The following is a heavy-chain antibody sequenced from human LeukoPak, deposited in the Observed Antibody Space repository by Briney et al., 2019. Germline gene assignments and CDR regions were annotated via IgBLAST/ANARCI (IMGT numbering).Heavy chain of an antibody. Sequence: GASVKVSCKASGGTFSSYAISWVRQAPGQGLEWMGGIIPIFGTANYAQKFQGRVTITTDESTSTAYMELSSLRSEDTAVYYCARGGGVFTDYYFDYWGQGTLVTVSS. D-gene: IGHD3-16*01. V-gene: IGHV1-69*05. CDR1: GGTFSSYA. CDR2: IIPIFGTA. J-gene: IGHJ4*02. CDR3: ARGGGVFTDYYFDY.